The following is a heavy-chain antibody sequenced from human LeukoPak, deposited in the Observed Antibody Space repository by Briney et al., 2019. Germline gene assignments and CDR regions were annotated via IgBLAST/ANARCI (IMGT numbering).Heavy chain of an antibody. CDR2: INPNSDGT. CDR3: ARDKDGMDV. CDR1: GYTSTGYY. Sequence: ASVKVSCKASGYTSTGYYMHWVRQAPGQGLEWMGWINPNSDGTNYAQKFQGRVTMTRDTSISTAYMELSRLRSDDTAVYYCARDKDGMDVWGQGTTVTVSS. J-gene: IGHJ6*02. V-gene: IGHV1-2*02.